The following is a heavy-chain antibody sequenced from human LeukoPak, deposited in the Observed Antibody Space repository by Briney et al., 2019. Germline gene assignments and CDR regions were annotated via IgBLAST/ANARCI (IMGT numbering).Heavy chain of an antibody. J-gene: IGHJ4*02. CDR3: ARGIGSRKDYFDT. Sequence: PSETLSLICTVSGGSISTYYYSWIRQPAGKGLEWIGRMYGSGSSNYNPTLRSRVSMSVDTSKNQISLTLNSVTAADTAMYNCARGIGSRKDYFDTWGQGTLVTVSS. D-gene: IGHD3-10*01. CDR1: GGSISTYY. V-gene: IGHV4-4*07. CDR2: MYGSGSS.